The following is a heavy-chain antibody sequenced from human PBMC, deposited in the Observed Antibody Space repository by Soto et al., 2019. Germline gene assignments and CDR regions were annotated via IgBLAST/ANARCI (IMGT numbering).Heavy chain of an antibody. D-gene: IGHD2-15*01. Sequence: SQTLSITCVGSGDTVSSNRVAWNWCRQSVSTLLEWLGRTYYRSRWYSDYAVSVRSRIDINADTSKNQVSLQLNSVTPEDTAVYYCARSEEDSDYYYYGMDVWGQGTTVTVSS. CDR1: GDTVSSNRVA. V-gene: IGHV6-1*01. CDR3: ARSEEDSDYYYYGMDV. J-gene: IGHJ6*02. CDR2: TYYRSRWYS.